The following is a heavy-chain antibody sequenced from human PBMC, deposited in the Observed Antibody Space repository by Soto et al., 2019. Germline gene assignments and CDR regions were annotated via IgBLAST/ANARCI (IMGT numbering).Heavy chain of an antibody. J-gene: IGHJ4*02. V-gene: IGHV3-48*01. Sequence: GRSLILSCAASGFTFSSYSMNWVLQAPGKGLEWVSYISSSSSTIYHADSVKGRFTISRDNAKNSLYLQMNSLRAEDTAVYYCARQKVEASDYWGQGTLVTVSS. D-gene: IGHD2-15*01. CDR2: ISSSSSTI. CDR3: ARQKVEASDY. CDR1: GFTFSSYS.